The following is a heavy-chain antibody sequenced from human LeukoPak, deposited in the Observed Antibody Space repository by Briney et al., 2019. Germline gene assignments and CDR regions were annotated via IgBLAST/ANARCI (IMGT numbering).Heavy chain of an antibody. D-gene: IGHD3-10*01. V-gene: IGHV4-38-2*02. J-gene: IGHJ6*03. CDR2: IYHSGST. Sequence: SETLSLTCTVSGYSISSGYYWGWIRQPPGKGLEWIGSIYHSGSTYYNPSLKSRVTISVDTSKNQFSLKLSSVTAADTAVYYCARGQSYGSGNYYYYYYMDVWGKGTTVTISS. CDR1: GYSISSGYY. CDR3: ARGQSYGSGNYYYYYYMDV.